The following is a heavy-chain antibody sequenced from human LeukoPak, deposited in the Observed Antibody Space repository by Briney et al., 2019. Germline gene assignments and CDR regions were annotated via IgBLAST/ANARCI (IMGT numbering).Heavy chain of an antibody. D-gene: IGHD1-14*01. CDR2: INHSGST. V-gene: IGHV4-34*01. CDR1: GGSFSGYY. Sequence: SETLSLTCAVYGGSFSGYYWSWIRQPPGKGLEWIGEINHSGSTNYNPSLKSRVSISVDTSKNQFSLKLTSVTAADTAVYYCARAPEYGLYYFDYWGQGTLVTVSS. CDR3: ARAPEYGLYYFDY. J-gene: IGHJ4*02.